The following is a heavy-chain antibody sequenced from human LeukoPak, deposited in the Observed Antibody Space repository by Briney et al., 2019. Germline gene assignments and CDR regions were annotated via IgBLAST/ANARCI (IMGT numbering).Heavy chain of an antibody. CDR3: AKGGYDYVEVAYFDF. CDR1: GFSFNNYA. J-gene: IGHJ4*02. D-gene: IGHD5-12*01. CDR2: IIASSGST. V-gene: IGHV3-23*01. Sequence: PGGSLRLSCAASGFSFNNYAMSWVRQAPGKGLEWVSIIIASSGSTFYADSEKGRFTISRDNSKNTLYLQMNSLRVEDTVVYYCAKGGYDYVEVAYFDFWGQGTLVTVSS.